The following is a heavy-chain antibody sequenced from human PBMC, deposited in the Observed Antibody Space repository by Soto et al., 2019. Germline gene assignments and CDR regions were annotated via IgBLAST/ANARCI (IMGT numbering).Heavy chain of an antibody. CDR1: GYTFTSYG. CDR2: IIAYNRNT. J-gene: IGHJ4*02. CDR3: ARDKPMIVVVNFVNPFAY. D-gene: IGHD3-22*01. Sequence: ASVKASCKASGYTFTSYGISWVRQAPGQVLEWLGWIIAYNRNTNYAQKLQGRVTMTTDTSTITAYMELRSLRSDDTAVYYCARDKPMIVVVNFVNPFAYRARGTLLLVSS. V-gene: IGHV1-18*01.